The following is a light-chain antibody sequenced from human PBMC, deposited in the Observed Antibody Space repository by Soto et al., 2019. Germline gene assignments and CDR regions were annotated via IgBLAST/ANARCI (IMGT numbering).Light chain of an antibody. J-gene: IGLJ3*02. CDR3: RCYDSSRRGGV. Sequence: QSVLTQPPSVSGAPGQRVTISCTGSSSNIGAGYDVHWYQQLPGTAPKLLIYGNSNRPSGVPDRFSGSKSGTSAALAIPGLQAEDEADYYCRCYDSSRRGGVFGGGTELAVL. CDR2: GNS. V-gene: IGLV1-40*01. CDR1: SSNIGAGYD.